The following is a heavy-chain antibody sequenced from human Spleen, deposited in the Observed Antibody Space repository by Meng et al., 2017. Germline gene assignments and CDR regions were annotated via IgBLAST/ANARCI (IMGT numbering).Heavy chain of an antibody. J-gene: IGHJ3*02. CDR1: GGSFSGYY. Sequence: RWGAGLLKPSETLSLTCAVYGGSFSGYYWSWIRQPPGKGLEWIGEINHSGSTNYNPSLKSRVTISVDTSKNQFSLKLSSVTAADTAVYYCARGKWGAFDIWGQGTMVTVS. CDR2: INHSGST. CDR3: ARGKWGAFDI. V-gene: IGHV4-34*01. D-gene: IGHD2-8*01.